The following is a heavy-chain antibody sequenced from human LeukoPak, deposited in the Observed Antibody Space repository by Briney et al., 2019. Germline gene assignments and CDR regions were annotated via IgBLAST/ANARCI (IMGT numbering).Heavy chain of an antibody. V-gene: IGHV3-21*01. J-gene: IGHJ4*02. CDR1: GFTFSSYS. CDR2: ISSSSSYI. CDR3: AGGDYDYFDY. Sequence: GGSLRLSCAASGFTFSSYSMNWVRQAPGRGLEWVSSISSSSSYIYYADSVKGRFTISRDNAKNSLYLQMNSLRAEDAAVYYCAGGDYDYFDYWGQGTLVTVSS. D-gene: IGHD4-17*01.